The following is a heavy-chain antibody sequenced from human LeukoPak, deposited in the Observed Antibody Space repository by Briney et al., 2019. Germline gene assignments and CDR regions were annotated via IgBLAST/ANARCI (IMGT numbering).Heavy chain of an antibody. CDR1: GFTFSSYG. CDR2: ISGSGGST. V-gene: IGHV3-23*01. CDR3: AKDQRGSSWYGY. J-gene: IGHJ4*02. Sequence: GGSLRLSCAASGFTFSSYGMSWVRQAPGKGLEWVSAISGSGGSTYYADSVKGRFTISRDNSKNTLYLQMNSLRAEDTAVYYCAKDQRGSSWYGYWGQGTLVTVSS. D-gene: IGHD6-13*01.